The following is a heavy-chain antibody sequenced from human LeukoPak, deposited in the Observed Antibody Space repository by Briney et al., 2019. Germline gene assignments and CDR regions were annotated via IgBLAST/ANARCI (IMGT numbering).Heavy chain of an antibody. Sequence: GGSLRLSCAASGFTFSSYSMNWVRQAPGKGLEWVSSISSSSSYIYYADSVKGRFTISRDNAKNSLYLQVNSLRAEDTAVYYCARAPWSSSSGSDYWGQGTLVTVSS. CDR1: GFTFSSYS. D-gene: IGHD6-6*01. V-gene: IGHV3-21*01. CDR2: ISSSSSYI. CDR3: ARAPWSSSSGSDY. J-gene: IGHJ4*02.